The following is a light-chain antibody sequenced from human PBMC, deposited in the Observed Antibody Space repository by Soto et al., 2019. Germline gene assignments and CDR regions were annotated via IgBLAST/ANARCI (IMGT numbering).Light chain of an antibody. CDR2: AAS. CDR1: QSVSSNF. J-gene: IGKJ3*01. CDR3: QQYGSSPFT. Sequence: EIVLTQSPGTRSLSPGERATLSCRASQSVSSNFLGWYQQKPGQAPRLLIYAASSRATGIPDRFSGSGSGTDFTFTISRLEPEDFAVYYCQQYGSSPFTFGPGTKVDIK. V-gene: IGKV3-20*01.